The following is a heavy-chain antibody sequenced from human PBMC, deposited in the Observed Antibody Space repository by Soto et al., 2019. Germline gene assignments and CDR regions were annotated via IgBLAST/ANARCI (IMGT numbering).Heavy chain of an antibody. CDR1: GFTFSSYA. CDR2: ISYDGRDE. CDR3: AKGRGYSGYFNGEIDS. Sequence: GGSLRLSCAASGFTFSSYAVQWVRQAPGKGLEWVAIISYDGRDEDYADSVKGRFTISRDNSRSTLYLQMNSLRPEDTAVYYCAKGRGYSGYFNGEIDSWGQGILVTVSS. D-gene: IGHD5-12*01. V-gene: IGHV3-30*04. J-gene: IGHJ4*02.